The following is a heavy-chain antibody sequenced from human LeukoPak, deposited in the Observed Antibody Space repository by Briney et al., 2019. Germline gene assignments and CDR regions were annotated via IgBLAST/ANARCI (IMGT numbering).Heavy chain of an antibody. CDR1: GGSISSYY. CDR2: IYYSGST. D-gene: IGHD1-26*01. V-gene: IGHV4-59*01. J-gene: IGHJ6*02. Sequence: SETLSLTCTVSGGSISSYYWSWIRQPPGKGLEWSGYIYYSGSTNYNPSLKSRVTISVDTSKNQFSLKLSSVTAADTAVYYCARVGGRVGAIDYYYYYGMDVWGQGTTVTVSS. CDR3: ARVGGRVGAIDYYYYYGMDV.